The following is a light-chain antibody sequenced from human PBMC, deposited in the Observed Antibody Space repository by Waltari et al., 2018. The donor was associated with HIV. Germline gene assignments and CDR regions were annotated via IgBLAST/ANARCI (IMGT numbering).Light chain of an antibody. CDR2: GDD. CDR1: SSNIGSNC. Sequence: QSVLTQPPSASGTPGQRVTISCSGSSSNIGSNCVNWYQQLPGAALNFLIYGDDQRPSWVPDRFSGSKSGTSASLAISGPQSEDEAVYFCAAWDDSLNGYVFGAGTKVTVL. V-gene: IGLV1-44*01. J-gene: IGLJ1*01. CDR3: AAWDDSLNGYV.